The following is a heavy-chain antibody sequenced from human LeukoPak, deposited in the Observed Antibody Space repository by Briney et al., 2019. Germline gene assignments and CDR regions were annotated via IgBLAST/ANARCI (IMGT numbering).Heavy chain of an antibody. CDR2: ISGSGGST. CDR3: AKDLPPDQWLAWDYYYYGMDV. Sequence: PGGSLRLSCAASGFTFSSYAMSWVRQAPGKGLEWVSAISGSGGSTYYADSVKGRFTISRDNSKNTLYLQMNSLRAEDTAVYYCAKDLPPDQWLAWDYYYYGMDVWGQGTTVTVSS. V-gene: IGHV3-23*01. CDR1: GFTFSSYA. J-gene: IGHJ6*02. D-gene: IGHD6-19*01.